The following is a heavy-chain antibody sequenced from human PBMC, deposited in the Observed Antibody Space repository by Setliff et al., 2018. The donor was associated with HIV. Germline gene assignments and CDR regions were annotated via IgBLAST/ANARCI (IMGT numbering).Heavy chain of an antibody. V-gene: IGHV4-39*01. CDR3: ARLGQLGGAFDI. J-gene: IGHJ3*02. CDR1: GGSISSSSYY. D-gene: IGHD6-6*01. CDR2: IYYSGST. Sequence: SETLSLTCTVSGGSISSSSYYWGWIRQPPGKGLEWIVSIYYSGSTYYNPSLKSRVTISVDTSKNQFSLKLSSVTAADTAVYYCARLGQLGGAFDIWGQGTMVTVSS.